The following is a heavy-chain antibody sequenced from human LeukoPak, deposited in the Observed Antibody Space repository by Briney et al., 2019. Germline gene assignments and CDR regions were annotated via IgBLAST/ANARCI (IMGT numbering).Heavy chain of an antibody. V-gene: IGHV4-59*01. Sequence: SETLSLTCTVSGGSISSYYWSWIRQPPGKGLEWIGYIYYSGSTNYNPSLKSRVTISVDTSKNQFSLKLSSVTAADTAVYYCARVYSSSCFDYWGQGTLSPSPQ. CDR3: ARVYSSSCFDY. CDR1: GGSISSYY. J-gene: IGHJ4*02. CDR2: IYYSGST. D-gene: IGHD6-13*01.